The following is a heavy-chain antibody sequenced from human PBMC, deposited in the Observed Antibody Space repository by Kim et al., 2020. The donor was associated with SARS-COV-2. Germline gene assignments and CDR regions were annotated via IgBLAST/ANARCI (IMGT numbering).Heavy chain of an antibody. CDR3: AKDHESSGWPTFDY. D-gene: IGHD3-22*01. Sequence: EVSVKGGFTVSRDNSRNTLYLQMDRRRAEDTAFYYCAKDHESSGWPTFDYWGQGTQVTVSS. V-gene: IGHV3-66*01. J-gene: IGHJ4*02.